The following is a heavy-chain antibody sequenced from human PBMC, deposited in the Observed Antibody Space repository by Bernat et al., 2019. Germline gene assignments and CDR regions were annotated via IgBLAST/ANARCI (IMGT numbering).Heavy chain of an antibody. J-gene: IGHJ6*03. CDR2: IIPIFGTA. CDR3: LITGEWGSGTPMDV. V-gene: IGHV1-69*01. CDR1: GGTFGSYA. D-gene: IGHD1-14*01. Sequence: QVQLVQSGAEVKKPGSSVKVSCKASGGTFGSYAISWVRQAPGQGLEWMGGIIPIFGTANYAQKFQGRVTITADESTSTAYMELSSLRSEDTAVYYCLITGEWGSGTPMDVWGKGTTVTVSS.